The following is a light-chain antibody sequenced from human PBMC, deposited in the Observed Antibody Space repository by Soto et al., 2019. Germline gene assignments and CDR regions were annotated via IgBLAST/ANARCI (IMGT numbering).Light chain of an antibody. CDR2: AAS. V-gene: IGKV1-39*01. CDR1: QSISSS. CDR3: QQSYSSPHMYT. J-gene: IGKJ2*01. Sequence: DIQMTQSPSSLSASVGDRVTITCRASQSISSSLNWYQQKPGKAPDLLIYAASNLQSGVRSMFSGSWSGTDFTLTISSLQPEDFATYYCQQSYSSPHMYTFGQGTKLEIK.